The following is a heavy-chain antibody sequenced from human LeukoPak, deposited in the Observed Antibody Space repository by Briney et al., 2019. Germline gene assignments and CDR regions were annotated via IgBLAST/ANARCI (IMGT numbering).Heavy chain of an antibody. Sequence: GGSLRLSCAASGFTFSSYGMHWFRQAPGKGLEWVAVIWYDGSNKYYADSVKGRFTISRDNSKNTLYLQMNSLRAEDTAVYYCARDAAYYYGSGSSYFDYWGQGTLVTVSS. CDR1: GFTFSSYG. V-gene: IGHV3-33*01. CDR3: ARDAAYYYGSGSSYFDY. CDR2: IWYDGSNK. J-gene: IGHJ4*02. D-gene: IGHD3-10*01.